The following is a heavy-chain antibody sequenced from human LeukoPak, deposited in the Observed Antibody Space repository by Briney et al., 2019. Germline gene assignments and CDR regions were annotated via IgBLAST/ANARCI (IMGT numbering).Heavy chain of an antibody. CDR3: AKIMLVPAAPFDY. Sequence: GGSLRLSCAASGFSFSSYGVHWVRQAPGKGLEWVAFIRSDGNNKYYADSVKGRFTISRDNSKNTLYLQMNSLRTEDTAEYYCAKIMLVPAAPFDYWGQGTLVTVSS. CDR1: GFSFSSYG. D-gene: IGHD2-2*01. J-gene: IGHJ4*02. CDR2: IRSDGNNK. V-gene: IGHV3-30*02.